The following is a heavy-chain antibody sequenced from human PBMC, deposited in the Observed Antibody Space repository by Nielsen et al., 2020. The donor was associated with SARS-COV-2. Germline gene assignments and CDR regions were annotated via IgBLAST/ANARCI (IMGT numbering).Heavy chain of an antibody. V-gene: IGHV4-34*01. CDR2: INHSGST. D-gene: IGHD3-10*01. J-gene: IGHJ6*03. CDR1: GGSFSGYY. CDR3: ARVPRPNYYGSGSYYYYYYMDV. Sequence: SETLSLTCAVYGGSFSGYYWSWIRQPPGKGLEWIGEINHSGSTNYNPSLKSRVTISVDTSKNQFSLKLSSVTAADTAVYYCARVPRPNYYGSGSYYYYYYMDVWGKGTTVTVSS.